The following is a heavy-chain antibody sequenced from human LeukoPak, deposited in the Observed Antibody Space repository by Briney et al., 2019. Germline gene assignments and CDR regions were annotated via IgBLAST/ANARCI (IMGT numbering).Heavy chain of an antibody. CDR3: AREGSQYYYDSSGYSYYFDY. V-gene: IGHV3-30*07. CDR1: GLSLSNYP. Sequence: PGGSLRLSCEASGLSLSNYPMHWVRQAPGKGLEWITLITYDGAFDGGKTYYADSVKGRFTISKDNSKNTLYLQMNSLRAEDTAVYYCAREGSQYYYDSSGYSYYFDYWGQGTLVTVSS. J-gene: IGHJ4*02. CDR2: ITYDGAFDGGKT. D-gene: IGHD3-22*01.